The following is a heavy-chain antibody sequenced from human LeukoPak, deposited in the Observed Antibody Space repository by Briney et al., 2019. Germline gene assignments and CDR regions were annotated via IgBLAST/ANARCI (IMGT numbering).Heavy chain of an antibody. CDR2: INPNSGGT. J-gene: IGHJ4*02. V-gene: IGHV1-2*02. CDR1: VYTFTGYY. Sequence: ASVKVSCKASVYTFTGYYMHWVRQAPGQGLEWMGWINPNSGGTNYAQKFQGRVTMTRDTSISTAYMELSRLRSDDTAVYYCARGVYHAPFVAYWGQGTLVTVSS. CDR3: ARGVYHAPFVAY. D-gene: IGHD6-13*01.